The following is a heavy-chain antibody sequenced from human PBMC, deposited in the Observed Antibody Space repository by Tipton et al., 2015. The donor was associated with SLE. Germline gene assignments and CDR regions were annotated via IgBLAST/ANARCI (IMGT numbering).Heavy chain of an antibody. CDR3: ARDRSGYDSLFDY. Sequence: SLRLSCAASGLTFDDYGMSWVRQVPGKGLEWVSGINWNGGSTGYADSVKGRFTISRDNAKNSLYLQMNSLRAEDTASYHCARDRSGYDSLFDYWGQGTLVTVSS. D-gene: IGHD5-12*01. CDR2: INWNGGST. J-gene: IGHJ4*02. CDR1: GLTFDDYG. V-gene: IGHV3-20*01.